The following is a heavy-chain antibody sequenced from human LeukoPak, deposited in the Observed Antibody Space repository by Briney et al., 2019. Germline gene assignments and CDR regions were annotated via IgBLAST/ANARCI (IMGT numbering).Heavy chain of an antibody. V-gene: IGHV3-30*18. Sequence: GGSLRLSCAASGFTFSSYGMHWVRQAPGKGLEWVAVTSYDGSNKYYADSVKGRFTISRDNSKNTLYLQMNSLRAEDTAVYYCAKDRAFNIYSGSRYYYGMDVWGQGTTVTVSS. CDR2: TSYDGSNK. CDR3: AKDRAFNIYSGSRYYYGMDV. D-gene: IGHD1-26*01. CDR1: GFTFSSYG. J-gene: IGHJ6*02.